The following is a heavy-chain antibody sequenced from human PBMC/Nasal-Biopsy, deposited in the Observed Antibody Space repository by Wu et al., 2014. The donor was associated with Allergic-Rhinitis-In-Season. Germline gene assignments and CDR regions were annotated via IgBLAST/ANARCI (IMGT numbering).Heavy chain of an antibody. CDR2: TRNKVNSYTT. D-gene: IGHD4-23*01. CDR1: GFTFSDHY. J-gene: IGHJ4*02. V-gene: IGHV3-72*01. CDR3: ASLYSANSVDY. Sequence: LRLSCAAFGFTFSDHYMDWVRQAPGKGLEWVGRTRNKVNSYTTEYAASVKGRFTISRDDSKNSLFLQMNSLKTEDTAVYYCASLYSANSVDYWGQGTLVTVSS.